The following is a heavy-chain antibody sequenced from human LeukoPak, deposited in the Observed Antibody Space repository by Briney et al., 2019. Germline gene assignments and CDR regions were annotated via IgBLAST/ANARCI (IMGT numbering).Heavy chain of an antibody. V-gene: IGHV3-23*01. D-gene: IGHD5-18*01. CDR3: ARGNSGYNFGY. CDR1: GFTFSSYA. Sequence: GGSLRLSCADSGFTFSSYAMTWVRQAPGKGLEWVSTISGASGATYYADSVKGRFTISRDNAKNTLYLQMNSLSAEDTAVYYCARGNSGYNFGYWGQGTLVTVSS. CDR2: ISGASGAT. J-gene: IGHJ4*02.